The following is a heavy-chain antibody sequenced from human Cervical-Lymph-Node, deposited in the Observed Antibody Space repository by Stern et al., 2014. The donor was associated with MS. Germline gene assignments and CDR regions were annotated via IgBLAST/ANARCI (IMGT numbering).Heavy chain of an antibody. J-gene: IGHJ4*02. Sequence: EVQLVESGGGLVKPGGSLRLSCVASGFTFSSYGMNWVRQAPGKGLEWVSSISSRTTYIYYADSVKGRFTISRDNAENSLYLQMNSLRVEDTAVYFCARYGPYSGSYQLDYWGQGTLVTVSS. CDR1: GFTFSSYG. CDR3: ARYGPYSGSYQLDY. D-gene: IGHD1-26*01. CDR2: ISSRTTYI. V-gene: IGHV3-21*01.